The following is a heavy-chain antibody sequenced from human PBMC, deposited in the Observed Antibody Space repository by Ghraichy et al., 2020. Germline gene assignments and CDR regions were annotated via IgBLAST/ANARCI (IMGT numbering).Heavy chain of an antibody. CDR3: AKDLEVAGIRGYRGMDV. CDR1: GFTFNFYG. Sequence: GGSLRLSCAASGFTFNFYGMHWVRQAPGKGLEWVAFIWYDGRDKYYADSVKGRFAISRDNSRNTLYLKMNSLRAEDTAVYYCAKDLEVAGIRGYRGMDVWGQGTTVTVSS. CDR2: IWYDGRDK. D-gene: IGHD2-2*02. J-gene: IGHJ6*02. V-gene: IGHV3-30*02.